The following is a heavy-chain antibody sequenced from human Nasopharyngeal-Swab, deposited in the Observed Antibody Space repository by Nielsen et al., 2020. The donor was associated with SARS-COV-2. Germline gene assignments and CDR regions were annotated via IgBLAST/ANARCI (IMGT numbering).Heavy chain of an antibody. J-gene: IGHJ6*02. Sequence: GESLKISCAASGFTFSNFAMSWVRQAPGKGLEWVSVISGDSDSTYYTDSVRGRFTISRDNSKNTLNLQMNNLRAEDTAIYYCAKDRDSGDDSEEYYHYYGMDVWGQGTSVTVS. V-gene: IGHV3-23*01. CDR2: ISGDSDST. CDR1: GFTFSNFA. CDR3: AKDRDSGDDSEEYYHYYGMDV. D-gene: IGHD5-12*01.